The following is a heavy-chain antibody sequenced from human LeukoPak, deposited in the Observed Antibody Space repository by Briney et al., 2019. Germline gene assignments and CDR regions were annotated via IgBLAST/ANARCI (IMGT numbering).Heavy chain of an antibody. V-gene: IGHV3-21*01. J-gene: IGHJ4*02. D-gene: IGHD2-15*01. Sequence: GGSLRLSCAASGFIFSSYTMNWVRQAPRKGLEWVSSISDDTTYEYYADSVKGRFTISRDNAKKSLYLQMSSLRAEDTAVYYCARTYCSGGSCYSYFDDWGQGTPVTVSS. CDR2: ISDDTTYE. CDR1: GFIFSSYT. CDR3: ARTYCSGGSCYSYFDD.